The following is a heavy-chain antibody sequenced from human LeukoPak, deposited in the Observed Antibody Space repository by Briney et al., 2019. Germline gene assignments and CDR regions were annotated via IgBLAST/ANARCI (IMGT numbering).Heavy chain of an antibody. V-gene: IGHV3-48*01. CDR1: GFTFSNYN. CDR3: ARLMDRARRDAFDI. CDR2: ISSSGSTK. D-gene: IGHD2-2*03. J-gene: IGHJ3*02. Sequence: GGSLRLSCTASGFTFSNYNMTWVRQAPGKGLEWVSYISSSGSTKNYADSVKGRFTVSRDNAWNSLYLQMNSLRAEDTAVYYCARLMDRARRDAFDIWGQGTMVTVSS.